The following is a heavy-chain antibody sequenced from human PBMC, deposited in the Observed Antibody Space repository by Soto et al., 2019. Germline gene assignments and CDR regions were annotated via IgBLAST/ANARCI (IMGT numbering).Heavy chain of an antibody. CDR2: IYYSGGT. V-gene: IGHV4-39*01. CDR1: GGSISSSSYY. Sequence: SETLSLTCTVSGGSISSSSYYWGWIRQPPGKGLEWIGSIYYSGGTCYNPSLKSRVTISVDTSKNQFSLKLSSVTAADTAVYYCARHEGIAAAAIYYWGQGTLVTVSS. D-gene: IGHD6-13*01. CDR3: ARHEGIAAAAIYY. J-gene: IGHJ4*02.